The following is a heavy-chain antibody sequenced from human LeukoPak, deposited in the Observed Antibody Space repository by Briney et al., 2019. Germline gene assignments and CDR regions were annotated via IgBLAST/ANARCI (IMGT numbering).Heavy chain of an antibody. Sequence: SVKVSCKASGGTFSSYAISWVRQAPGQGLEWMGRIIPILGIANYAQKFQGRVTITADKSTSTAYMELSSLRSEDTAVYYCARGGYYGSGSYPHYWGQGTLVTVSS. D-gene: IGHD3-10*01. CDR3: ARGGYYGSGSYPHY. CDR2: IIPILGIA. CDR1: GGTFSSYA. V-gene: IGHV1-69*04. J-gene: IGHJ4*02.